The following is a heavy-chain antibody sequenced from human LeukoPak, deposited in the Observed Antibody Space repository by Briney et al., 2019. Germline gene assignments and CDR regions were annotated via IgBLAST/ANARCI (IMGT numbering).Heavy chain of an antibody. D-gene: IGHD3-22*01. V-gene: IGHV1-18*01. Sequence: GASVKVSCKASGYTFTSYGISWVRQAPGQGLEWMGWISAYNGNTNYAQKLQGRVTMTTDTATSTAYMELRSLRADDTAVYYCAREYDSSGHYYDVDYWGQGTLVTVSS. CDR3: AREYDSSGHYYDVDY. CDR2: ISAYNGNT. CDR1: GYTFTSYG. J-gene: IGHJ4*02.